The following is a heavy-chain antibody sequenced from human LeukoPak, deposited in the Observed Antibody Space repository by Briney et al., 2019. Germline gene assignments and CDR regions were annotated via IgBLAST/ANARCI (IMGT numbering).Heavy chain of an antibody. CDR3: ARETVGFDY. J-gene: IGHJ4*02. CDR2: FIPTLDMA. V-gene: IGHV1-69*04. Sequence: ASVKVSCKASGGTFISYAISWVRQAPGQGLEWMGRFIPTLDMANHAQKFQDRVTITADKSTSTAYMELRSLRSEDTAVYYCARETVGFDYWGQGTLVTVSS. D-gene: IGHD2-15*01. CDR1: GGTFISYA.